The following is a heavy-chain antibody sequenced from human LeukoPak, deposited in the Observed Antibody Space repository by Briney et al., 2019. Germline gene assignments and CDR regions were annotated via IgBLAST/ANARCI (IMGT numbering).Heavy chain of an antibody. Sequence: PSETLSLTCAVSGGSISSGGYSWSWIRQPPGKGLEWIGYIYHSGSTNYNPSLKSRVTISVDTSKNQFSLKLSSVTAADTAVYYCARELRYWGSYKGYYFDYWGQGTLVTVSS. D-gene: IGHD1-26*01. CDR2: IYHSGST. CDR1: GGSISSGGYS. CDR3: ARELRYWGSYKGYYFDY. J-gene: IGHJ4*02. V-gene: IGHV4-30-2*01.